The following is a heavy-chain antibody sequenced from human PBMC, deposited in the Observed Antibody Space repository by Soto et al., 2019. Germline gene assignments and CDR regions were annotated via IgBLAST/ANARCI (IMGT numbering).Heavy chain of an antibody. CDR1: GGSITSSSYY. CDR2: IYYSGST. Sequence: SETLSLTCTGSGGSITSSSYYWGWIRQPPGKGLEWIGTIYYSGSTYYNPSLKSRVTISVDTSKNQFSLNLSSVTAADTAVYYCASALEYYDFWSGYRIPYGMDVWGQGTTVT. V-gene: IGHV4-39*07. CDR3: ASALEYYDFWSGYRIPYGMDV. J-gene: IGHJ6*02. D-gene: IGHD3-3*01.